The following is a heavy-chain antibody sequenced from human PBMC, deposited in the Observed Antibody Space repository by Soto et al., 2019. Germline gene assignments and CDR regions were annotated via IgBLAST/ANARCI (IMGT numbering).Heavy chain of an antibody. Sequence: PGGSLRLSCAASGFTFSSYGMHWVRQAPGKGLEWVAVISYDGSNKYYADSVKGRFSISRDNTKNFLYLQMNSLRAEDTAVYYCARSGDNYNVLDYWGQGTPVTVSS. D-gene: IGHD3-10*02. CDR3: ARSGDNYNVLDY. J-gene: IGHJ4*02. CDR2: ISYDGSNK. V-gene: IGHV3-30*03. CDR1: GFTFSSYG.